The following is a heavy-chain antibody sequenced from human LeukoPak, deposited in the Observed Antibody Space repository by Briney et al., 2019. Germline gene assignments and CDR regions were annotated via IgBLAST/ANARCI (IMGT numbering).Heavy chain of an antibody. Sequence: ASVKVSCKASGYTFTGYYMHWVRQAPGQGLEWMGWINPNSGGTNYAQKFQGRVTMTRDTSMSTAYMELSRLRSDDTAVYYCARGTMVRGVNYYYMDVWGKGTTVTVSS. V-gene: IGHV1-2*02. D-gene: IGHD3-10*01. CDR3: ARGTMVRGVNYYYMDV. J-gene: IGHJ6*03. CDR1: GYTFTGYY. CDR2: INPNSGGT.